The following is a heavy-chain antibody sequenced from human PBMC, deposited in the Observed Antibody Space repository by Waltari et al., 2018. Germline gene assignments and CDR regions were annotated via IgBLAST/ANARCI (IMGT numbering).Heavy chain of an antibody. CDR3: AREGTGEDDAFDI. CDR2: INPNSGGT. Sequence: QVQLVQSGAEVTKPGASVKVYCKASVYTFTGYYIHWVRHAPGQWLEWMGWINPNSGGTNYAQKFHGRVTMTRDTSISTAYMEMSRLRSDDTAVYYCAREGTGEDDAFDIWGQGTMVTVSS. J-gene: IGHJ3*02. CDR1: VYTFTGYY. V-gene: IGHV1-2*02. D-gene: IGHD1-1*01.